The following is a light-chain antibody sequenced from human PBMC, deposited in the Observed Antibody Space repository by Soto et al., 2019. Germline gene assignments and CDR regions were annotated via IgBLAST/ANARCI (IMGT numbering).Light chain of an antibody. J-gene: IGKJ1*01. V-gene: IGKV3-20*01. CDR2: AAS. Sequence: EIVLTQSPGTVSLSPGERVTLSCRSSQSIRSSYLAWYQQKPGQAPRLLIYAASSRATGISDRFSGSGSGTDFTLTISSLQPEDVATYYCQKYNSPPWTFGQGTKVEIK. CDR1: QSIRSSY. CDR3: QKYNSPPWT.